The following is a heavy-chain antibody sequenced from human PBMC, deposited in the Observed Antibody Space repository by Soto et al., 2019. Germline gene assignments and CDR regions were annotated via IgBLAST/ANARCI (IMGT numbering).Heavy chain of an antibody. V-gene: IGHV1-18*01. Sequence: GASVKVSCKASSETFASYDITWVRQAPGQGLEWMGCISTYNGNTKYAQNVQGRVSMTTDTSTGTAYMELRSLKSDDTAVYYCARVTRGSGDWFDPWGQGTLVTVSS. CDR3: ARVTRGSGDWFDP. CDR1: SETFASYD. CDR2: ISTYNGNT. J-gene: IGHJ5*02. D-gene: IGHD6-19*01.